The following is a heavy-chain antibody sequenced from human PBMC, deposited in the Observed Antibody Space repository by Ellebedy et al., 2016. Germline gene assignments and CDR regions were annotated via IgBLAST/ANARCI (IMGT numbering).Heavy chain of an antibody. CDR2: IYHSGST. V-gene: IGHV4-38-2*02. D-gene: IGHD1-26*01. CDR1: GYFITSGYY. CDR3: ARGIVGATYFDY. J-gene: IGHJ4*02. Sequence: SETLSLTXTVSGYFITSGYYWGWIRQSPGKGLEWIGSIYHSGSTYYNPSLKSRVTISVDTAKNQFSLKLSSVTAADTAVYYCARGIVGATYFDYWGQGTLVTVSS.